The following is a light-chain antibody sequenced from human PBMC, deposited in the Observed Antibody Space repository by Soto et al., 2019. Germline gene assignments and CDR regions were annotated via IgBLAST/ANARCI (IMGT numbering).Light chain of an antibody. J-gene: IGKJ5*01. Sequence: EIVLSHSPGTLSLSPVERASLSCMASQIVSSYLSWYQQNPGQAPRLLIYDSSNSATGIPARFSGSGSGTDFTLTISSLEPEDFAVYYCQQRSNWLFGQGTRLEIK. V-gene: IGKV3-11*01. CDR3: QQRSNWL. CDR1: QIVSSY. CDR2: DSS.